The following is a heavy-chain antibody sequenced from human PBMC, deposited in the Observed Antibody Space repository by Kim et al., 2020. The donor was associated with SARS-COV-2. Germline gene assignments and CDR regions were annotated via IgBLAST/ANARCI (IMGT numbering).Heavy chain of an antibody. Sequence: TGYADSVEGRFTISRDNAKTTLYLQMSSLRAEDTAVYFCARDYLSAADNWGQGTLVTVSS. CDR2: T. V-gene: IGHV3-74*01. CDR3: ARDYLSAADN. D-gene: IGHD6-13*01. J-gene: IGHJ4*02.